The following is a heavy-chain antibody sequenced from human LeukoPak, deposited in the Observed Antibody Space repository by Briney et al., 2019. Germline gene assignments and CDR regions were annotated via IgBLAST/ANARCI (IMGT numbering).Heavy chain of an antibody. CDR3: AREVPSQWLVDY. CDR1: GGTFSSYA. Sequence: SVKVSCKASGGTFSSYAISRVRQAPGQGLEWMGRIIPIFGTANYAQKFQGRVTITTDESTSTAYMELSSLRSEDTAVYYCAREVPSQWLVDYWGQGTLVTVSS. V-gene: IGHV1-69*05. CDR2: IIPIFGTA. D-gene: IGHD6-19*01. J-gene: IGHJ4*02.